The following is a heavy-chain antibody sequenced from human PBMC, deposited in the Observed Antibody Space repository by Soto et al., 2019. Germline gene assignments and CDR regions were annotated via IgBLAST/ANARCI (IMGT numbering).Heavy chain of an antibody. CDR3: AKDPPHRTTGS. CDR2: ISGSGGST. V-gene: IGHV3-23*01. J-gene: IGHJ5*02. CDR1: GFNFSNDA. Sequence: GRSLRLPYAASGFNFSNDAMSWVRQAPGKGLEWVSAISGSGGSTYYADSVKGRFTISRDNSKNTLYLQMNSLRAEDTAVYYCAKDPPHRTTGSWGQGTLVTVSS. D-gene: IGHD4-17*01.